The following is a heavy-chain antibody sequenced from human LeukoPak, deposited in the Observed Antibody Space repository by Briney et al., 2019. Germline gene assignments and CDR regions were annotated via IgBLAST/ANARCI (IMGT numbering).Heavy chain of an antibody. CDR2: ISSSGSTI. J-gene: IGHJ4*02. D-gene: IGHD3-16*01. CDR3: ARDTLSGLAFY. V-gene: IGHV3-48*03. Sequence: PGGSLRLSCAASGFTFCDYEMNWVRQAPGKGLECVSYISSSGSTIYYADSVKGRFTISRDNAKNSLFLQMNSLRAEDTAVYYCARDTLSGLAFYWGQGTLVTVSS. CDR1: GFTFCDYE.